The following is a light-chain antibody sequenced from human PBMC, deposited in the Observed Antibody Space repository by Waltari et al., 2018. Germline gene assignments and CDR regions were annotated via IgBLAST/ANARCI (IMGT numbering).Light chain of an antibody. CDR1: TSNIGAGYE. CDR3: QSYDSRLSAWV. Sequence: QSVLTQPPSVSGAPGQRVTLPCTGSTSNIGAGYEVHWYQQVPGTAPKLVIFGNTNRPSGVPERFSGSKSGTSAALAITGLQAEDEAHYYCQSYDSRLSAWVCGGGTKVTVL. V-gene: IGLV1-40*01. J-gene: IGLJ3*02. CDR2: GNT.